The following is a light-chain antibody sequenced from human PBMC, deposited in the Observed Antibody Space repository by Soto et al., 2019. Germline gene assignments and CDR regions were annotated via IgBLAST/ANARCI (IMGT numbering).Light chain of an antibody. CDR2: AAS. V-gene: IGKV1-39*01. CDR1: QRISSS. J-gene: IGKJ4*01. Sequence: DIQMTQSPSSLSASVGDRVTITCRASQRISSSLNWYQQKPGKAPRLLIYAASTLQSGVPSRFSGSATGTDFPLTISSLQPEDFATYFCLQTYSTPLTFGGGTKVEIK. CDR3: LQTYSTPLT.